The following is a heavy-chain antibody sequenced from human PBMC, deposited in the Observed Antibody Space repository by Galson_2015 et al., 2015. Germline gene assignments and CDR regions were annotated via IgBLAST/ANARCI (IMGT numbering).Heavy chain of an antibody. Sequence: SLRLSCAASGFTVSSNYMSWVRQAPGKGLEWVSVIYSGGSTYYADSVKGRFTISRDNSKNTLYLQMNSLRAEDTAVYYCARDMLDDSSGYYDYWGQGTLVTVSS. CDR3: ARDMLDDSSGYYDY. J-gene: IGHJ4*02. CDR1: GFTVSSNY. CDR2: IYSGGST. V-gene: IGHV3-53*01. D-gene: IGHD3-22*01.